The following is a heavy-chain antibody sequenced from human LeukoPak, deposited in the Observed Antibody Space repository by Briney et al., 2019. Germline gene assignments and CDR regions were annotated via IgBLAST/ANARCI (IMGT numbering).Heavy chain of an antibody. Sequence: SETLSLTCTVSGGSTTSYYWSWIRQPPGKGLEWIGYIFYSVSTTYNTSLKRRVTISVDKSKTQFSLKWRSLAAAATALYSFPRVTLQNWFDPWGQGTLVTVSS. CDR2: IFYSVST. V-gene: IGHV4-59*01. D-gene: IGHD1-20*01. CDR1: GGSTTSYY. CDR3: PRVTLQNWFDP. J-gene: IGHJ5*02.